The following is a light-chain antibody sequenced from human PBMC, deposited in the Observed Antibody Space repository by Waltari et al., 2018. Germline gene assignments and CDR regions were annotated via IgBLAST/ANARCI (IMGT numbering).Light chain of an antibody. CDR1: QSVSSNY. CDR3: QQYGGSSYT. CDR2: GAS. Sequence: EIVLTQSPATLSLSPGERATLSCRASQSVSSNYLAWYQQKPGQAPKILLFGASSRGIGVPDRFSGSGSGTDFTLTISRLEPEDFAVYYCQQYGGSSYTFGQGTKLEIK. J-gene: IGKJ2*01. V-gene: IGKV3-20*01.